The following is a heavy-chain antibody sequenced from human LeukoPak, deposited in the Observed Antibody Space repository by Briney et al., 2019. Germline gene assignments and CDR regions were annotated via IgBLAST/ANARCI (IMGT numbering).Heavy chain of an antibody. CDR2: MSSSGST. V-gene: IGHV4-4*09. Sequence: SETLSLTCTVSGGSISRYYWSWIQQPPGKGLEWIGYMSSSGSTNYNPSLKSRVSISVDTSKNQFSLKLSSVTAADTAVYYCARLGPYGDDTYYMDVWGKGTTVTVSS. CDR3: ARLGPYGDDTYYMDV. D-gene: IGHD4-17*01. CDR1: GGSISRYY. J-gene: IGHJ6*03.